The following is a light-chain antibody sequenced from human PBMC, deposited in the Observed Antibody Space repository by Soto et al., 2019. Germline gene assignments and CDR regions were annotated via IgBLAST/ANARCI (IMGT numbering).Light chain of an antibody. CDR3: SSYTAGGTI. V-gene: IGLV2-8*01. Sequence: QSVLTQPPSASGSPGQSVTISCTGTSSDVGGYNYVSWYQQHPGKAPKLMIYEVTKRPSGVPDRFSGSKSGNTASLTVSGLQAEDEAYYYCSSYTAGGTIFGTGTKVTVL. J-gene: IGLJ1*01. CDR2: EVT. CDR1: SSDVGGYNY.